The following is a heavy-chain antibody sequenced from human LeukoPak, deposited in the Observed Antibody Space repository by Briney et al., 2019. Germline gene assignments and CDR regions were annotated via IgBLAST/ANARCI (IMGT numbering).Heavy chain of an antibody. CDR1: GFTFSSYG. Sequence: GGSLRLSCAASGFTFSSYGMHWVRQAPGKGLEWVAFIRYDGNNKYYADSVKGRFTISRDNSKNTLYVQMNSLRAEDTAVYYCAKDRGWELKLFDYWGQGTLVTVSS. CDR3: AKDRGWELKLFDY. J-gene: IGHJ4*02. D-gene: IGHD1-26*01. CDR2: IRYDGNNK. V-gene: IGHV3-30*02.